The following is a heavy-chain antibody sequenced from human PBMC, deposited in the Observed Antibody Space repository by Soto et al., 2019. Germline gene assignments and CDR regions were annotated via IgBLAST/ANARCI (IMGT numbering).Heavy chain of an antibody. CDR3: ARDSYSSSTFDY. Sequence: GASVKVSCKASGYTFTSYAMHWVRQAPGQRLEWMGWTNAGNGNTKYSQKFQGRVTITRDTSASTAYMELSSLRSEDTAVYYCARDSYSSSTFDYWGQGTLVTVSS. D-gene: IGHD6-6*01. CDR1: GYTFTSYA. J-gene: IGHJ4*02. CDR2: TNAGNGNT. V-gene: IGHV1-3*01.